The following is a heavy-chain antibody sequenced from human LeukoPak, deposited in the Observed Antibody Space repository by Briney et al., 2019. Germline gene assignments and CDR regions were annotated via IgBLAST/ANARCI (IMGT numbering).Heavy chain of an antibody. CDR1: GYTFTGYY. CDR3: ARDIVLYRLPMDV. Sequence: ASVKVSYKASGYTFTGYYMHWVRQAPGQGLEWMGWINPNSGGTNYAQKFQGRVTMTRDTSISTAYMELSRLRSDDTAVYYCARDIVLYRLPMDVWGKGTTVTVSS. D-gene: IGHD2-8*01. V-gene: IGHV1-2*02. CDR2: INPNSGGT. J-gene: IGHJ6*03.